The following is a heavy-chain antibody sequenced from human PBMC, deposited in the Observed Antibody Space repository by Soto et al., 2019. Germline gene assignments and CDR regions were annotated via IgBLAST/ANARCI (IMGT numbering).Heavy chain of an antibody. V-gene: IGHV1-2*02. CDR2: INPNSGGT. CDR1: GYTLTGYY. Sequence: GASVKVSCKASGYTLTGYYMHWVRQAPGQGLEWMGWINPNSGGTNYAQKFQGRVTMTRDTSISTAYMELSRLRSDDTAVYYCARVSLELVLSLAFDIWGQGTMVTVSS. CDR3: ARVSLELVLSLAFDI. J-gene: IGHJ3*02. D-gene: IGHD1-7*01.